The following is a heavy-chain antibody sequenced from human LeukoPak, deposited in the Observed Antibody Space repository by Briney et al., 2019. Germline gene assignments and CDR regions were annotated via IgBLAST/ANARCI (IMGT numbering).Heavy chain of an antibody. V-gene: IGHV3-30*18. D-gene: IGHD3-10*01. Sequence: GGSLRLSCAASGFTFSSYGMHWVRQAPGKGLERVAVISYDGSNKYYADSVKGRFIISRDNSKNTLYLQMNSLRAEDTAVYYCAKERSPMVRGVIGYWGQGTLVTVSS. CDR1: GFTFSSYG. CDR3: AKERSPMVRGVIGY. CDR2: ISYDGSNK. J-gene: IGHJ4*02.